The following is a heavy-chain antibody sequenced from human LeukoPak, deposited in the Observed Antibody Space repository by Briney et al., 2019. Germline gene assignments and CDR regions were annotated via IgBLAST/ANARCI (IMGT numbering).Heavy chain of an antibody. CDR2: INPNSGGT. J-gene: IGHJ5*02. CDR3: ARGAYGSGSYYSNWFDP. CDR1: GYTFTGYY. Sequence: ASVKVSCKASGYTFTGYYMHWVRQAPGQGLEWMGRINPNSGGTNYAQKFQGRVTMTGDTSISTAYMELSRLRSDDTAVYYCARGAYGSGSYYSNWFDPWGQGTLVTVSS. V-gene: IGHV1-2*06. D-gene: IGHD3-10*01.